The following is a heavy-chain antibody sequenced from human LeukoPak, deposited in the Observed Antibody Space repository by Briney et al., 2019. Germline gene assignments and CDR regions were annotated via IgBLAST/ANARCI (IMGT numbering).Heavy chain of an antibody. CDR1: GFTFSWYW. CDR3: ARDGVGTEPAANYYYGMDV. Sequence: GGSLRLSCAASGFTFSWYWMSWVRQALGKGLEWVANIKQDGSEKYYVDSVKGRFTISRDNAKNSLYLQMNSLRAEDTAVYYCARDGVGTEPAANYYYGMDVWGQGTTVTVSS. D-gene: IGHD2-2*01. J-gene: IGHJ6*02. CDR2: IKQDGSEK. V-gene: IGHV3-7*01.